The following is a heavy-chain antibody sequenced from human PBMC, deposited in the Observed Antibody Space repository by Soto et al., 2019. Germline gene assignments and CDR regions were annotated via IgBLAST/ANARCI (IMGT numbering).Heavy chain of an antibody. CDR1: GGTFSSYA. CDR2: IIPIFGTA. CDR3: ARGTLTYYYGSGSYYLPDAFDI. V-gene: IGHV1-69*13. J-gene: IGHJ3*02. D-gene: IGHD3-10*01. Sequence: GASVKVSCKASGGTFSSYAISWVRQAPGQGLEWMGGIIPIFGTANYAQKFQGRVTITADESTSTAYMELSSLRSEDTAVYYCARGTLTYYYGSGSYYLPDAFDIWGQGTMVTVSS.